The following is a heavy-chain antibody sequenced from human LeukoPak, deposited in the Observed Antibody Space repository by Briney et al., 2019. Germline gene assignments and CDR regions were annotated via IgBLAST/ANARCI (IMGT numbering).Heavy chain of an antibody. CDR1: GGSLSGSSFY. J-gene: IGHJ5*02. CDR2: IYYSGST. D-gene: IGHD2-15*01. V-gene: IGHV4-39*01. Sequence: PSETLSLTCTVSGGSLSGSSFYWGWIRHPPGKGLEWIGSIYYSGSTYYNPSLKSRVTTSVDTSKNQFYLKLSSVTAADTAVYYCARQGGYCTGGSCWGSWFHPWGQGTLVTVSS. CDR3: ARQGGYCTGGSCWGSWFHP.